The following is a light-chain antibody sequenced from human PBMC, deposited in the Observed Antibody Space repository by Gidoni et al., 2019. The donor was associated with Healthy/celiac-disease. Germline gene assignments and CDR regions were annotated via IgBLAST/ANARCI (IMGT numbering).Light chain of an antibody. J-gene: IGLJ1*01. CDR3: SRNYV. CDR2: DVS. CDR1: SSDVGGYNY. Sequence: QSALTPPASVSGSPGQSITISCTGTSSDVGGYNYVSWYQQHPGKAPKLMIYDVSNRPSGVSNRFSGSKSGNTASLTISGLQAEDEADYYCSRNYVFGTGTKVTVL. V-gene: IGLV2-14*03.